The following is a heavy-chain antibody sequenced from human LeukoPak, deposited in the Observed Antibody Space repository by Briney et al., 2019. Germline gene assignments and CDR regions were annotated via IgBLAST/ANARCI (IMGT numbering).Heavy chain of an antibody. J-gene: IGHJ4*02. CDR2: INPNSGGT. Sequence: ASVKVSCKASGYTFTGYYMHWVRQAPGQGLEWMGWINPNSGGTNYAQKFQGRVTMTRDTSISTAYMELSRLRSDDTAVYYCARELRYFDWLLLGGHFDYWGQGTLVTVSS. CDR3: ARELRYFDWLLLGGHFDY. V-gene: IGHV1-2*02. CDR1: GYTFTGYY. D-gene: IGHD3-9*01.